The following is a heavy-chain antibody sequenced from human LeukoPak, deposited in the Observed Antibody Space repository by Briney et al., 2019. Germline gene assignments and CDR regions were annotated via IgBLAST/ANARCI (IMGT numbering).Heavy chain of an antibody. CDR3: ARGDSSGYLFDY. J-gene: IGHJ4*02. CDR1: GGSISSYY. CDR2: IYYSGST. Sequence: SETLSLTCTVSGGSISSYYWSWIRQPPGKGLEWIGYIYYSGSTNYNPSLKSRLTISVDTSKNQFSLKLSSVTAADTAVYYCARGDSSGYLFDYWGQGTLVTVSS. V-gene: IGHV4-59*01. D-gene: IGHD3-22*01.